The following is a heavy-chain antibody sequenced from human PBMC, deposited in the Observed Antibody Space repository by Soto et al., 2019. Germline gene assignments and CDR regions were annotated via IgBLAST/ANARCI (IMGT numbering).Heavy chain of an antibody. V-gene: IGHV4-39*01. CDR3: ARLELDFWSGYPTNYFDY. CDR1: GGSVSSSSYY. CDR2: VYYSGST. Sequence: SETLSLTCTVSGGSVSSSSYYWGWVRQPPGKGLEWIGSVYYSGSTYYNPSLKSRVTISVDTSKNQFSLKLSSVTAADTAVYYCARLELDFWSGYPTNYFDYWGQGTLVTVSS. D-gene: IGHD3-3*01. J-gene: IGHJ4*02.